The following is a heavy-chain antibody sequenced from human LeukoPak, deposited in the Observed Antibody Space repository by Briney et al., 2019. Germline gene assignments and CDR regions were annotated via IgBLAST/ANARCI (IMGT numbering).Heavy chain of an antibody. CDR3: ARADQGAKEYYFDY. V-gene: IGHV4-30-2*01. J-gene: IGHJ4*02. CDR2: IYHSGST. Sequence: PSQTLSLTCTVSGGSISSGGYYWSWIRQPPGKGLEWIGYIYHSGSTYYNPSLKSRVTISVDRSKNQFSLKLSSVTAADTAVYYCARADQGAKEYYFDYWGQGTLVTVSS. CDR1: GGSISSGGYY.